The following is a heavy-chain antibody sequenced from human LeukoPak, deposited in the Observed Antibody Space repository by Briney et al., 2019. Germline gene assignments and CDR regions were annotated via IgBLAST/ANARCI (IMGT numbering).Heavy chain of an antibody. D-gene: IGHD3-16*01. CDR1: GFTFRTYG. V-gene: IGHV3-33*06. CDR2: IWNDGSSK. CDR3: AKVLGGTGYFDY. Sequence: PGGSLRLSCAASGFTFRTYGMHWVRQAPGKGLEWVAAIWNDGSSKHYGDSVKGRFTISRDNSKNTVYLQMNSLRVEDTAVYYCAKVLGGTGYFDYWGQGTLVTVSS. J-gene: IGHJ4*02.